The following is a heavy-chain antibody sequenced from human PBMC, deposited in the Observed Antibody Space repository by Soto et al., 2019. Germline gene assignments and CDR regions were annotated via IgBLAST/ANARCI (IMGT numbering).Heavy chain of an antibody. V-gene: IGHV2-5*01. CDR3: AKSGSSGWYGWFDP. J-gene: IGHJ5*02. D-gene: IGHD6-19*01. CDR1: GFSLRPSGVG. Sequence: GSVPTLVNPTQTLTLTCIFSGFSLRPSGVGVVWIRQPPGKALEWLGFIYWNDDKRYSPSLKSRLTITKDTSKNQVVLTMTNMDPVDTATYYCAKSGSSGWYGWFDPWGQGTLVTV. CDR2: IYWNDDK.